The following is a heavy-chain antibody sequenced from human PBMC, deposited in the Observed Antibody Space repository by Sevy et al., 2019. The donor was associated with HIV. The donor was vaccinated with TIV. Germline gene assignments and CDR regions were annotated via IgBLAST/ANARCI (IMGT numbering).Heavy chain of an antibody. CDR1: GGSISSSSYY. Sequence: SETLSLTCTVSGGSISSSSYYWGWIRQPPGKGLEWIAIIYYSGSTYYNPSLKSRVSIFIHTSKNQFSLKLSPVTAADTALYYCARLSLSRGVTTGSYYFDYWGQGTLVTVSS. V-gene: IGHV4-39*01. J-gene: IGHJ4*02. D-gene: IGHD1-1*01. CDR3: ARLSLSRGVTTGSYYFDY. CDR2: IYYSGST.